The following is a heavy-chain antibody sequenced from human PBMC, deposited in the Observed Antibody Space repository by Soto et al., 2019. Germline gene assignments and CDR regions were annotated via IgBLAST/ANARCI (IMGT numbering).Heavy chain of an antibody. D-gene: IGHD6-13*01. J-gene: IGHJ4*02. Sequence: QPQLQESGPGLVKPSETLSLTCTVSGGSISSSSYYWGWIRQPPGKGLEWIGTIYYSGNTYYNPSLESRVTISVDTSNNQFSLKLSSVTAADTAVYYCARHFSYSTSTIDYWGQGTLVTVSS. CDR3: ARHFSYSTSTIDY. CDR1: GGSISSSSYY. V-gene: IGHV4-39*01. CDR2: IYYSGNT.